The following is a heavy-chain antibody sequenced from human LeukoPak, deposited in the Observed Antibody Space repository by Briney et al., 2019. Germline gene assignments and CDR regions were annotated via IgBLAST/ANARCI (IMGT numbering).Heavy chain of an antibody. CDR2: ISAYNGNT. D-gene: IGHD2-15*01. Sequence: ASVKVSCKASGYTFTGYGISWVRQAPGQGLEWMGWISAYNGNTNYAQKLQGRVTMTTDTSTSTAYMELRSLRSDDTAVYYCARWRLPKYYFDYWGQGTLVTVSS. CDR3: ARWRLPKYYFDY. CDR1: GYTFTGYG. J-gene: IGHJ4*02. V-gene: IGHV1-18*01.